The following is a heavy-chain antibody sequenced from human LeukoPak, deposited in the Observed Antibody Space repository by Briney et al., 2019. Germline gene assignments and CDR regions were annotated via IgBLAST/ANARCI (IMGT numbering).Heavy chain of an antibody. CDR1: NYTFTSYG. D-gene: IGHD3-10*01. CDR2: ISAYHANA. Sequence: ASVKVSCKASNYTFTSYGLSWVRQAPGQGLEWMAWISAYHANANYGQKFQDRVTLTTDTSTSTSSMELRSLRSDDTAMYYCARLLWVGDEYFFDYWGQGTLVTVSS. V-gene: IGHV1-18*01. J-gene: IGHJ4*02. CDR3: ARLLWVGDEYFFDY.